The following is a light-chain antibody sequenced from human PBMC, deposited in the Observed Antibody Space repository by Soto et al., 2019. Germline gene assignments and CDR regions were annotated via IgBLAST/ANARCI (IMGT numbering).Light chain of an antibody. J-gene: IGKJ2*01. CDR2: LGS. V-gene: IGKV2-28*01. Sequence: DIVMTQSPLSLPVTPGEPASISCRSSQSLRHGNGYNYLDWYLQKPGQSPQLLIYLGSNRDSGVPDRFSGSGSGTDFTLKISRVEAEDVGVYYCMQGLQTLYTFGQGTKLEIK. CDR3: MQGLQTLYT. CDR1: QSLRHGNGYNY.